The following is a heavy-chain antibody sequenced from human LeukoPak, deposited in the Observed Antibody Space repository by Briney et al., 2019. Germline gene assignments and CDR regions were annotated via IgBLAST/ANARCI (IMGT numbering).Heavy chain of an antibody. CDR3: ASPAERHFDWSYYYGMDV. D-gene: IGHD3-9*01. Sequence: GGSLRLSCAASGFTFSSYSMNWVRQAPGKGLEWVSYISSSSTIYYADSVKGRFTISRDNAKNSLYLQMNSLRAEDTAVYYCASPAERHFDWSYYYGMDVWGQGTTVTVSS. CDR1: GFTFSSYS. CDR2: ISSSSTI. V-gene: IGHV3-48*01. J-gene: IGHJ6*02.